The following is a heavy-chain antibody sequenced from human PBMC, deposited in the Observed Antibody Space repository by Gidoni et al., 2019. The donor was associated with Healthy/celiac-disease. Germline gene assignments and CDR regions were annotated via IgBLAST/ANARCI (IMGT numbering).Heavy chain of an antibody. CDR1: GFTFSSYG. Sequence: QVQLVESGGGVVQPGRSLRLSCAASGFTFSSYGMHWVRQAPGKGLEWVAVIWYDGSNKYYADSVKGRFTISRDNSKNTLYLQMNSLRAEDTAVYYCARDNGDYKEMSDYWGQGTLVTVSS. D-gene: IGHD4-17*01. V-gene: IGHV3-33*01. J-gene: IGHJ4*02. CDR3: ARDNGDYKEMSDY. CDR2: IWYDGSNK.